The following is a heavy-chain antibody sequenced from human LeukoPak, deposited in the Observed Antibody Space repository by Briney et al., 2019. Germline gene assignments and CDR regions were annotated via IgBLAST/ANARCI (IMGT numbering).Heavy chain of an antibody. CDR1: GITFRSYA. CDR3: AAATDFDY. CDR2: ISASGDST. J-gene: IGHJ4*02. V-gene: IGHV3-23*01. Sequence: GGSLRLSCAASGITFRSYAMSWVRQAPGKGLEWVSAISASGDSTYYADSVKGRFTISRDNFKNTLYLQMNSLRDEDTAVYYCAAATDFDYWGQGTLVTVSS.